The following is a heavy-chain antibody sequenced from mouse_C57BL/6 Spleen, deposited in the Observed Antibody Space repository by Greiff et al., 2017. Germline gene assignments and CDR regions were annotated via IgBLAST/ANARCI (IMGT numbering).Heavy chain of an antibody. CDR3: ARRTTVVFPFDY. CDR2: FYPGSGSI. D-gene: IGHD1-1*01. J-gene: IGHJ2*01. CDR1: GYTFTEYT. V-gene: IGHV1-62-2*01. Sequence: VQLQQSGAELVKPGASVKLSCKASGYTFTEYTIHWVKQRSGQGLEWIGWFYPGSGSIKYNEKFKGKATLTADKSSSTAYMQLSSLTSEASAGYFCARRTTVVFPFDYWGQGTTLTVSS.